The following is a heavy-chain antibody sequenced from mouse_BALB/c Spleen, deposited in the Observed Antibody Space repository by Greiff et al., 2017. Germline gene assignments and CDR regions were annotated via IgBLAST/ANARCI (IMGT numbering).Heavy chain of an antibody. J-gene: IGHJ4*01. CDR2: INPYNGDT. V-gene: IGHV1-20*02. CDR1: GYSFTGYF. Sequence: EVKLLESGPELVKPGASVKISCKASGYSFTGYFMNWVMQSHGKSLEWIGRINPYNGDTFYNQKFKGKATLTVDKSSSTAHMELRSLASEDSAVYYCARSAMDYWGQGTSVTVSS. CDR3: ARSAMDY.